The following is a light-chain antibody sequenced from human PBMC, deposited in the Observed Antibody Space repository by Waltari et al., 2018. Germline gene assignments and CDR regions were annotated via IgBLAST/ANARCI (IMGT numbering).Light chain of an antibody. V-gene: IGLV4-69*01. J-gene: IGLJ3*02. CDR2: VNSDGSR. CDR1: SGHSSNV. Sequence: QLVLTQSPSASASLGASVKLTCTLSSGHSSNVIAWLQQQPEKGPRYLRKVNSDGSRSKGDKIPARFSGSRSGTEHYRTISSLQSEDEADYYCQTGGHGTWVFGGGTKLTVL. CDR3: QTGGHGTWV.